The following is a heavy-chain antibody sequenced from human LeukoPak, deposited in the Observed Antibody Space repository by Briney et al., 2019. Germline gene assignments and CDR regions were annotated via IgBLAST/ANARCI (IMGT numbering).Heavy chain of an antibody. CDR1: GGSISSGDYY. V-gene: IGHV4-30-4*01. CDR2: IHYSGST. CDR3: ARSARPYCTNGVCYRGAFFDY. D-gene: IGHD2-8*01. J-gene: IGHJ4*02. Sequence: SETLSLTCTVSGGSISSGDYYWSWIRQPPGKGLEWIGYIHYSGSTYYNPSLKSRVTISVDTSRTQFSLNLSSVTAADTAVYYCARSARPYCTNGVCYRGAFFDYWGQGTLVTVSS.